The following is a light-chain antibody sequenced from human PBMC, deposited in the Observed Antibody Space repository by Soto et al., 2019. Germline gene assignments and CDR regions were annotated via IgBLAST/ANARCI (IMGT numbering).Light chain of an antibody. CDR3: QQFIDART. Sequence: DIQMTQSPSSLSASVGDRVTITCRASQSINNRLAWYQQMPGKAPNLLIYDASSLESGVPSRCRGSGAETEFTLTISGLHPDYFATYYCQQFIDARTFGQGTKVDI. CDR2: DAS. CDR1: QSINNR. V-gene: IGKV1-5*01. J-gene: IGKJ1*01.